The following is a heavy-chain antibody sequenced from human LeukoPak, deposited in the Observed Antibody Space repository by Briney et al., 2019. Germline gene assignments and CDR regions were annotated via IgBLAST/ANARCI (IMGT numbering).Heavy chain of an antibody. CDR3: ARERSHRGDDVVGS. D-gene: IGHD4-17*01. Sequence: GGSLRLSCAASGFTFSSYAMHWVRQAPGKGLEWVAVISYDGSNKYYADSVKGRFTISRDNSKNTLYLQMNSLRAEDTAVYYCARERSHRGDDVVGSWGPGALFSAS. J-gene: IGHJ5*02. V-gene: IGHV3-30-3*01. CDR2: ISYDGSNK. CDR1: GFTFSSYA.